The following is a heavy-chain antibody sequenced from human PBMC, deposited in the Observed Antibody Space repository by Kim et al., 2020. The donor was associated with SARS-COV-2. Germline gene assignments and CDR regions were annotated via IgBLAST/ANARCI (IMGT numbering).Heavy chain of an antibody. Sequence: GGSLRLSCAASGFTFSSYSMNWVRQAPGKGLEWVSSISSSSSYMYYADSVKGRFTISRDNAKNSLYLQMNSLRAEDTAVYYCATPYDFWSGPSTVPYAFDIWGQGTMDTVSS. CDR1: GFTFSSYS. V-gene: IGHV3-21*01. J-gene: IGHJ3*02. CDR3: ATPYDFWSGPSTVPYAFDI. CDR2: ISSSSSYM. D-gene: IGHD3-3*01.